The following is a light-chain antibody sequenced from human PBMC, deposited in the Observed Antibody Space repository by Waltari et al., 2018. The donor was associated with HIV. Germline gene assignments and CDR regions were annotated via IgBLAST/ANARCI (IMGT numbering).Light chain of an antibody. CDR2: GAS. CDR3: QQYNTWPRT. CDR1: QSVSSN. J-gene: IGKJ1*01. Sequence: EIVMTQSPATLSASPGERASLSCRASQSVSSNLAWYQQKPGQSPRLLIYGASPRAPGIPARFSGSGSGTEFTLTVSSLQSDDSASYYCQQYNTWPRTFGLGTKVEIK. V-gene: IGKV3D-15*01.